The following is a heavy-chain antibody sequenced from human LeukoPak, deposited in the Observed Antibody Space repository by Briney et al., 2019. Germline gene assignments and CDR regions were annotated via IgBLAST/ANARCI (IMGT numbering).Heavy chain of an antibody. CDR1: GGTFSSYA. V-gene: IGHV1-69*04. D-gene: IGHD3-9*01. CDR3: ARDVYDILTGYYYYYGMDV. Sequence: SVKVSCKASGGTFSSYAISWVRQAPGQGLEWMGRIIPILGIANYAQKFQGRVTITADKSTSTAYMEPSSLRSEDTAVYYCARDVYDILTGYYYYYGMDVWGQGTTVTVSS. J-gene: IGHJ6*02. CDR2: IIPILGIA.